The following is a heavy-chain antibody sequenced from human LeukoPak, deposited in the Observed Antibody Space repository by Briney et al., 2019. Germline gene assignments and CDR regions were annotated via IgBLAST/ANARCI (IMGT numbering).Heavy chain of an antibody. CDR1: GFTFSSYW. Sequence: PGGSLRLSCAASGFTFSSYWMTWVRQAPGEGLEWVANINQDGSDKYYVDSVKGRFTISRDNAKNSLYLQMNSLRVEDTAVYYCARDRSLGCDHWGQGTLVIVSS. CDR3: ARDRSLGCDH. D-gene: IGHD1-26*01. CDR2: INQDGSDK. V-gene: IGHV3-7*03. J-gene: IGHJ4*02.